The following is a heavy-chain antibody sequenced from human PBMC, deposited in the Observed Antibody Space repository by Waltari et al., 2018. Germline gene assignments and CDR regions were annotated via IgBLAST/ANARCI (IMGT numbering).Heavy chain of an antibody. Sequence: DVQMVESGGGLVRPGGSLSLSCAASGFIFSSYEFNWVRQAPGKGLEWIAYISNNGDVKYYADSVKGRFTISRDNANDSVFLHMNNLRGEDTAVYYCARDWGVHCSSFKCYFDYWGQGTLVLVSS. D-gene: IGHD2-2*01. CDR2: ISNNGDVK. CDR1: GFIFSSYE. V-gene: IGHV3-48*03. CDR3: ARDWGVHCSSFKCYFDY. J-gene: IGHJ4*02.